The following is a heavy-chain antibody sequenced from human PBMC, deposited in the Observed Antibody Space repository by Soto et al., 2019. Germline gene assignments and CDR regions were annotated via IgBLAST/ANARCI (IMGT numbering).Heavy chain of an antibody. J-gene: IGHJ4*02. CDR2: ISSSSSTI. D-gene: IGHD6-13*01. CDR3: ARSQPESRWYGALDY. Sequence: PGESLRLSCAASGFTFSSYSMNWVRQAPGKGMEWVSYISSSSSTIYYADSVKGRFTISRDNAKYSLYLQMNSLRDEDTAVYYCARSQPESRWYGALDYWGQGTLVTVSS. CDR1: GFTFSSYS. V-gene: IGHV3-48*02.